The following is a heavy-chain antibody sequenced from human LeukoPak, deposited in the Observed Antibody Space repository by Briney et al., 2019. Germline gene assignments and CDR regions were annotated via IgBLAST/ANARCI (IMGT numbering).Heavy chain of an antibody. J-gene: IGHJ1*01. CDR1: GYTFTGYY. CDR2: INPNSGGT. Sequence: ASVKVSCKASGYTFTGYYMHWVRQAPGQGLEWMGWINPNSGGTNYAQKFQGRVTMTRDTSISTAYMELSRLRSDDTAVYYCARDQVWFGELAPETKPLSAEYFQHWGQGTLVTVSS. D-gene: IGHD3-10*01. V-gene: IGHV1-2*02. CDR3: ARDQVWFGELAPETKPLSAEYFQH.